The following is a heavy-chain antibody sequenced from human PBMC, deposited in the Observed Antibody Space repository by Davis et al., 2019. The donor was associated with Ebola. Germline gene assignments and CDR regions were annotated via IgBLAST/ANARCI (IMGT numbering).Heavy chain of an antibody. Sequence: AASVKVSCKASGGTFSSYAISWVRQAPGQGLEWMGRIIPILGIANYAQKFQGRVTITADKSTSTAYMELRSLTSDDTAVYYCASGSGSSDYWGQGTLVTVSS. CDR3: ASGSGSSDY. CDR1: GGTFSSYA. D-gene: IGHD3-10*01. CDR2: IIPILGIA. V-gene: IGHV1-69*04. J-gene: IGHJ4*02.